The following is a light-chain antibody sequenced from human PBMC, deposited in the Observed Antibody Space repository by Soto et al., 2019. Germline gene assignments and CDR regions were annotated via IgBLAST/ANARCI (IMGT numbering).Light chain of an antibody. CDR3: QQYTNWPT. CDR1: QSVSSSY. CDR2: LTS. Sequence: EVVLTQSPGTLSLSPGQRATLSFRASQSVSSSYLAWYQQKPGQAPRLLIYLTSNRATGIPARFSGSGSETEFTLTISSLQSEDFAVYYCQQYTNWPTFGQGTKVDIK. J-gene: IGKJ1*01. V-gene: IGKV3-15*01.